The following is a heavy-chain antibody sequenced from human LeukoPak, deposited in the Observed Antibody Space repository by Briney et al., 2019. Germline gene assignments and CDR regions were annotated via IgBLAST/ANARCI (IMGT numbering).Heavy chain of an antibody. Sequence: PGEPLRLSCAASGFTFDDYAMHWVRQAPGKGLEWVSLISWDGGSTYYADSVKGRFTISRDNSKNSLYLQMNSLRAEDTALYYCAKVSCGGDCYSPWYYFDYWGQGTLVTVSS. J-gene: IGHJ4*02. CDR2: ISWDGGST. CDR3: AKVSCGGDCYSPWYYFDY. V-gene: IGHV3-43D*04. D-gene: IGHD2-21*01. CDR1: GFTFDDYA.